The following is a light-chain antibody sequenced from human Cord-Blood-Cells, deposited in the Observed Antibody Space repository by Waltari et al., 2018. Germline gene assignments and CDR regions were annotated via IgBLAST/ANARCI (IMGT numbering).Light chain of an antibody. V-gene: IGKV1-39*01. J-gene: IGKJ3*01. CDR1: QSISSY. Sequence: DIQMTQSPSSLSASVGDRVTITCRASQSISSYLTWYQQKPGTAPKLLIYAASSLQSGVPSRFSGSGSGTDFTLAISSLQPEDFASYYCQQSYSTLFTFGPGTKVDIK. CDR2: AAS. CDR3: QQSYSTLFT.